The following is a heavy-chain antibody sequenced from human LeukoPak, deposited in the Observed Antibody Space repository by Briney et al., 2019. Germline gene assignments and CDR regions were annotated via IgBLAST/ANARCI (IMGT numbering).Heavy chain of an antibody. CDR1: GFTFRSYW. J-gene: IGHJ6*03. CDR3: ARDQGFSYYFYYMDV. V-gene: IGHV3-7*01. CDR2: INQDGREK. D-gene: IGHD3-3*01. Sequence: GGSLRLSCAASGFTFRSYWMGWVRQAPGKGLEWVANINQDGREKYYVDSVKGRFTISRDNPKNSLYLQMNSLRAEDTAVYYCARDQGFSYYFYYMDVWGKGTTVTISS.